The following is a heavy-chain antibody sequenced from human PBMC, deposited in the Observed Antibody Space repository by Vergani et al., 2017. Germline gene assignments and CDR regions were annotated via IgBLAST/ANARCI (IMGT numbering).Heavy chain of an antibody. J-gene: IGHJ4*02. CDR2: INPNSGGT. Sequence: QVQLVQSGAEVKKPGASVKVSCKASGYTFTGYYMHWARQAPGQGIEWMGWINPNSGGTNYAQKFQGRVTMTRDTSISTAYMELSRLRSDDTAVYYCARGDLEYGDDERDFDYWGQGTLVTVSS. CDR1: GYTFTGYY. CDR3: ARGDLEYGDDERDFDY. D-gene: IGHD4-17*01. V-gene: IGHV1-2*02.